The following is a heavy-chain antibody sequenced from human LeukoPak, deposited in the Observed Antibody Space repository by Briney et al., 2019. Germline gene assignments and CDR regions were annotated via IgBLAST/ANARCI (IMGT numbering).Heavy chain of an antibody. CDR2: INQSGRT. J-gene: IGHJ4*02. CDR1: GGSFSGYY. V-gene: IGHV4-34*01. CDR3: ARAHDYVLGSQTMGY. Sequence: SETLSLTCAVYGGSFSGYYWTWIRQPPGRGLEWIGEINQSGRTNYSPSLKSRVTISVDTSKNQFSLNLNSVTAADTAVYYCARAHDYVLGSQTMGYWGQGTLVTVSS. D-gene: IGHD3-16*01.